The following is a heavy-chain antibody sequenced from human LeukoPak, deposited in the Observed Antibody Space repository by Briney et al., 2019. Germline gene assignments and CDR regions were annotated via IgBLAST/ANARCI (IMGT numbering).Heavy chain of an antibody. V-gene: IGHV4-59*08. CDR1: GTSIDTYY. J-gene: IGHJ3*02. CDR3: ARQPGGTAAFDI. Sequence: SETLSLTCTVSGTSIDTYYWSWIRQPPGKGLEWIGYTHYNGDVTYNPSLKSRLTISVDTSKNEVSLVLTSVTAADTALYYCARQPGGTAAFDIWAQGTMVTVSA. CDR2: THYNGDV. D-gene: IGHD6-13*01.